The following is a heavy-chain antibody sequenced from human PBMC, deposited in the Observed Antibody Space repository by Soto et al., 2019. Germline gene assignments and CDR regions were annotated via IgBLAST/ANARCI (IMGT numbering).Heavy chain of an antibody. Sequence: SETLSLTCGVSGGSISSGGYSWNWIRQPPGKGLEWIGCIYQSGSSYYNPSLKSRVTISIDRSKNQFSLKLSSVTAADTAMYYCARAHYYYGMDVWGQGTTVPVSS. CDR1: GGSISSGGYS. CDR2: IYQSGSS. J-gene: IGHJ6*01. V-gene: IGHV4-30-2*01. CDR3: ARAHYYYGMDV.